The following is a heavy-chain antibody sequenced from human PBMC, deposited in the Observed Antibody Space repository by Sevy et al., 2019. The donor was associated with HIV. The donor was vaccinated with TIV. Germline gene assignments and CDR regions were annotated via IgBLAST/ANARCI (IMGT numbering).Heavy chain of an antibody. CDR3: AKAMDLNFYGSGSYYNTQDGMDV. CDR1: GFSFSNYA. D-gene: IGHD3-10*01. CDR2: ISYEGSDE. J-gene: IGHJ6*02. Sequence: GGSLRLSCAASGFSFSNYAMHWVRQAPGKGLEWVAVISYEGSDEDYSDSVKGRFTISRDNSKNTLSLQMNSLTVEDKVVYYGAKAMDLNFYGSGSYYNTQDGMDVWGRGTTVTVSS. V-gene: IGHV3-30*18.